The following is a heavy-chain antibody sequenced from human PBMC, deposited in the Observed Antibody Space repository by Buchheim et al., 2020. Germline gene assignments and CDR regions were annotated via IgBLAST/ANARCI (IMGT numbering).Heavy chain of an antibody. D-gene: IGHD3-3*01. V-gene: IGHV4-34*01. CDR2: INHSGST. CDR3: ARGRYYDFWGAYYYFYYYMDV. J-gene: IGHJ6*03. Sequence: QVQLQQWGAGLLKPSETLSLTCAVYGGSFSGYYWSWIRQPPGKGLEWLGEINHSGSTNYNPSLKSRVTISVDTSKNQFSLKLSSVTAADTAVYYFARGRYYDFWGAYYYFYYYMDVWGKGTT. CDR1: GGSFSGYY.